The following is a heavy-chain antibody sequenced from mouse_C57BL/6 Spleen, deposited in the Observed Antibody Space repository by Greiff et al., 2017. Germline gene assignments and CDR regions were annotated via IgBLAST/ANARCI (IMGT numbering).Heavy chain of an antibody. Sequence: ESGPELVKPGASVKISCKASGYSFTSYYIHWVKQRPGQGLEWIGWIYPGSGNTKYNEKFKGKATLTADTSSSTAYMQLSSLTSEDSAVDYCVYYYGSSPWYFDYGGQGTTLTVAS. CDR2: IYPGSGNT. CDR3: VYYYGSSPWYFDY. V-gene: IGHV1-66*01. D-gene: IGHD1-1*01. CDR1: GYSFTSYY. J-gene: IGHJ2*01.